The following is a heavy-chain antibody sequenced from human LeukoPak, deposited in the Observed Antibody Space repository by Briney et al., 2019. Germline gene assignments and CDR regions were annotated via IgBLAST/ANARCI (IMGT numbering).Heavy chain of an antibody. CDR3: ARVLWFGELMDAFDI. D-gene: IGHD3-10*01. Sequence: SETLSLTCTVSGGSIRSYYWSWIRQPPGKGLEWIGYIYYSGSTNYNPSLKSRVTISVDTSKNQFSLKLSSVTAADTAVYYCARVLWFGELMDAFDIWGQGTMVTVSS. CDR1: GGSIRSYY. CDR2: IYYSGST. V-gene: IGHV4-59*01. J-gene: IGHJ3*02.